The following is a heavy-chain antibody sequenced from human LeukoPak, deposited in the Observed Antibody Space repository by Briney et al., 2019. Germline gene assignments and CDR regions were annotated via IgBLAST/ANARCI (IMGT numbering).Heavy chain of an antibody. CDR2: FSGSTGST. CDR1: GFTFSSYG. Sequence: PGGSLRLSCAASGFTFSSYGMNWVRQAPGKGLEWVSGFSGSTGSTHYADSVKGWFTISRDNSRDTLSLQMNSLRGEDTAVYYCARGGMRGKISYTYYYMDVWGKGTTVTVSS. J-gene: IGHJ6*03. D-gene: IGHD2-2*02. CDR3: ARGGMRGKISYTYYYMDV. V-gene: IGHV3-23*01.